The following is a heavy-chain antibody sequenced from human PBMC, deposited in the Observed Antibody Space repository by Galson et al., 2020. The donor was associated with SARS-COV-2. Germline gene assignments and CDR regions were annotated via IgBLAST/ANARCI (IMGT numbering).Heavy chain of an antibody. D-gene: IGHD4-17*01. Sequence: TGGSLRLSCAASGFSISDYYMSWIRQAPGKGLEWISYIFSSGTTIFYADSVEGRFTVSRDNAKNSLFLQMNSLRAEDTALYYCARNTRHYGDFPDSWGQGTLVTVSS. CDR2: IFSSGTTI. CDR3: ARNTRHYGDFPDS. CDR1: GFSISDYY. V-gene: IGHV3-11*01. J-gene: IGHJ4*02.